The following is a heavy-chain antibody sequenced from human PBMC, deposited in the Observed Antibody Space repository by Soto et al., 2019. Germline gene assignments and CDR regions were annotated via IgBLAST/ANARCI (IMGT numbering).Heavy chain of an antibody. CDR2: ISGSGGST. V-gene: IGHV3-23*01. Sequence: GGSLRLSCAASGFTFSSYAMSWVRQAPGKGLEWVSAISGSGGSTYYADSVKGRFTISRDNSKNTLYLQMNSLRAEDTAVYYCAKDPIVVVVAATPQLDYWGQGTLVTVSS. CDR3: AKDPIVVVVAATPQLDY. J-gene: IGHJ4*02. D-gene: IGHD2-15*01. CDR1: GFTFSSYA.